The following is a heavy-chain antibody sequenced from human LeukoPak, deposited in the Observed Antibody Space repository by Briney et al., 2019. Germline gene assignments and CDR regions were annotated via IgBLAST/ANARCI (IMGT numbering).Heavy chain of an antibody. D-gene: IGHD2-2*01. CDR1: GFTFSIYA. CDR3: AKGGYCSSTSCPFDC. V-gene: IGHV3-23*01. Sequence: GGSLRLSCAASGFTFSIYAMSWVRQAPGKGLEWVSGISGSGGSTYYADSVKGRFTISRDNSKNTLYLQMNSLRAEDTAVYYCAKGGYCSSTSCPFDCWGQGTLVTVSS. J-gene: IGHJ4*02. CDR2: ISGSGGST.